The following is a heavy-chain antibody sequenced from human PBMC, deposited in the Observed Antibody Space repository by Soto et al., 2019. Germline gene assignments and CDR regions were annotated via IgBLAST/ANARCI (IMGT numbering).Heavy chain of an antibody. J-gene: IGHJ4*02. CDR3: ARDRGSYALDY. CDR2: ISAYNGNT. Sequence: QVQLVQSGAEVKKPGASVKVSCKASGYTFTSYGISWVRQAPGQGLEWMGWISAYNGNTNYAQKLQGRVTMTTETSTSTAYMELRILRSEDTAVYYCARDRGSYALDYWGQGTLVTVSS. CDR1: GYTFTSYG. V-gene: IGHV1-18*01. D-gene: IGHD1-26*01.